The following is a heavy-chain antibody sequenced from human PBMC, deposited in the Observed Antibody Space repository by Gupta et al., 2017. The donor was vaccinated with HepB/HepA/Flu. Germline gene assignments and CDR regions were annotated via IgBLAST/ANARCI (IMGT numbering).Heavy chain of an antibody. Sequence: EVQLLESGGGLVQPGGSLRLSCAASGFTFSSYAMSWVRQAPGKGLEWVSSISGSGGGTDYADSVKGRFTISRDNSKNTLYLQMNSLRAEDTAVYYCARFRYYYDSSGYLDYWGQGTLVTVSS. V-gene: IGHV3-23*01. CDR2: ISGSGGGT. CDR3: ARFRYYYDSSGYLDY. D-gene: IGHD3-22*01. CDR1: GFTFSSYA. J-gene: IGHJ4*02.